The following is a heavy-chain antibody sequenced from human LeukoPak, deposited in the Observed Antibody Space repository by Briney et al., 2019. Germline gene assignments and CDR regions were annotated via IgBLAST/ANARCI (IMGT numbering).Heavy chain of an antibody. V-gene: IGHV4-39*01. CDR3: ARHEDRNWYFGH. D-gene: IGHD1-1*01. J-gene: IGHJ4*02. CDR1: GGSISSSYYY. CDR2: IYYSGST. Sequence: SETLSLTCTVSGGSISSSYYYWGWIRQPPGEGLEWIGTIYYSGSTYYNPSLKSRVTISVDTSKNQFSLKLSSVTAPDTAVYYCARHEDRNWYFGHWGQGTLVTVSS.